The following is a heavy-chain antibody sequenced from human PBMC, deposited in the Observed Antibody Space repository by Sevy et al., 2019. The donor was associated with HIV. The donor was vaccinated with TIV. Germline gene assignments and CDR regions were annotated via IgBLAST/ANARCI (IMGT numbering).Heavy chain of an antibody. J-gene: IGHJ4*02. CDR2: ISGSGGST. D-gene: IGHD2-2*01. Sequence: GGSLRLSCAASGFTCSSYAMSWVRQAPGKGLEWVSAISGSGGSTYYADSVKGRFTISRDKSKNTLYLQMNSLRAEDKAVYYCAKADPSCSSTSCYYGAFDYWGQGTLVTVSS. CDR3: AKADPSCSSTSCYYGAFDY. V-gene: IGHV3-23*01. CDR1: GFTCSSYA.